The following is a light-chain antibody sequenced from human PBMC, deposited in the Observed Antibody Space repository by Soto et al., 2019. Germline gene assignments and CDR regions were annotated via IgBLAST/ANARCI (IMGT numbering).Light chain of an antibody. CDR1: QRMSAW. CDR2: DAS. CDR3: QQYDTYPWT. V-gene: IGKV1-5*01. Sequence: IQMTQSPTTLSASVGDRVIITCRASQRMSAWLAWYQQKPGKAPTLLIYDASSLENGVPSRFSGSGSGTDFTLTISSLQTNDFATYYCQQYDTYPWTFGQGTNVDIK. J-gene: IGKJ1*01.